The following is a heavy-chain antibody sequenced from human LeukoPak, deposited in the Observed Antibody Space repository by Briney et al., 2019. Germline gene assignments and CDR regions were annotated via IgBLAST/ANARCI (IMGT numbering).Heavy chain of an antibody. V-gene: IGHV4/OR15-8*01. CDR2: IHHDGRV. Sequence: SETLSLTCDVSGGSIDSTNWWNWVRQPPGKGLEWIGEIHHDGRVNYNPSLKSRVTLSVDKSKNQFSLRLNSVTAADTAMYYCARSHDHLWGNYPDYWGQGTLVTVSS. D-gene: IGHD3-16*02. J-gene: IGHJ4*02. CDR3: ARSHDHLWGNYPDY. CDR1: GGSIDSTNW.